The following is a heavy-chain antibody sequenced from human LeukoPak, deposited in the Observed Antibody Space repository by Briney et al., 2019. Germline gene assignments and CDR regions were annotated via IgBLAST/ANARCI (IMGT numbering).Heavy chain of an antibody. Sequence: GGSLRLSCAASGFPFNTNSMNWVRQAPGKGLEWVSCISSSSNTIYYADSVKGRFTISRDNAENSLYLQMNGLRAEDTAVYYCARGPFHYYYDYMDVWGKGTTVTVSS. V-gene: IGHV3-48*01. D-gene: IGHD2/OR15-2a*01. CDR2: ISSSSNTI. CDR3: ARGPFHYYYDYMDV. CDR1: GFPFNTNS. J-gene: IGHJ6*03.